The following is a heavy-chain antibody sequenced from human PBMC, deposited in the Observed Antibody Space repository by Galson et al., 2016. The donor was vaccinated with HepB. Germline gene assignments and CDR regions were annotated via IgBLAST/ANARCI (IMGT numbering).Heavy chain of an antibody. CDR3: AVEAGIAVAGPEFHYYYGMDV. J-gene: IGHJ6*02. CDR1: GFTVSNKY. Sequence: SLRLSCAASGFTVSNKYMSWVRQAPGKGLEWLSVIYSGGSTYYADSVKGRFTISRDNSKNTVYLQMNNLRVEDTAVYYCAVEAGIAVAGPEFHYYYGMDVWGQGTMVTVS. D-gene: IGHD6-19*01. V-gene: IGHV3-53*01. CDR2: IYSGGST.